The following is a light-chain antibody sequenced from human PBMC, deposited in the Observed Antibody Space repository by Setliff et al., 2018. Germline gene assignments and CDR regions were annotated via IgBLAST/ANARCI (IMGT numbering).Light chain of an antibody. V-gene: IGLV2-14*03. Sequence: QSVLAQPASVSGSLGQSITISCIGTSSDIGGTNYVSWYQQFPGEAPQLIIYAASDRPSGVSHRFSGSKSGNTASLTISGLQAEDEADYYCSSYTSLSTRVFGTGTKVTVL. CDR1: SSDIGGTNY. CDR2: AAS. J-gene: IGLJ1*01. CDR3: SSYTSLSTRV.